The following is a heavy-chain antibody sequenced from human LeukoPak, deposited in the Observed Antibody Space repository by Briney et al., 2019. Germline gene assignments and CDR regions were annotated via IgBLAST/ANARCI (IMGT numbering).Heavy chain of an antibody. D-gene: IGHD6-13*01. J-gene: IGHJ4*02. CDR3: ARDGRSAWYEDS. Sequence: GSLRLSCAASGFTFSGYSMNWVRQAPGKGLEWVSSISSTSSYIYYADSVKGRFTISRDNAKNSLFLQMNNVRVEDAAVYFRARDGRSAWYEDSWGQGTLVTVSS. CDR2: ISSTSSYI. V-gene: IGHV3-21*01. CDR1: GFTFSGYS.